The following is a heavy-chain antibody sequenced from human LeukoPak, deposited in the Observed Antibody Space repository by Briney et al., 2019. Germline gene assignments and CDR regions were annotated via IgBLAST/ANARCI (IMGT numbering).Heavy chain of an antibody. Sequence: RPGGSLRLSCAASGFTFSSYAMSWVRQAPGKGLEWISYISGNSKTIYYADSVKGRFTISRDNAKNSLYLQMNSLRAEDTAVYYCARLGVTTTYNWFDPWGQGTLVTVSS. D-gene: IGHD4-11*01. V-gene: IGHV3-48*01. CDR3: ARLGVTTTYNWFDP. CDR1: GFTFSSYA. J-gene: IGHJ5*02. CDR2: ISGNSKTI.